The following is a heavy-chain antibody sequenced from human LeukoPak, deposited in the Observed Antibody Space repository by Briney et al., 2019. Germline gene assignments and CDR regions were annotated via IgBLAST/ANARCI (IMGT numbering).Heavy chain of an antibody. CDR1: GYPISRGYY. CDR2: IYHSGST. D-gene: IGHD6-19*01. J-gene: IGHJ4*02. V-gene: IGHV4-38-2*02. Sequence: PSETLSLTCAVSGYPISRGYYWGWLRPPPGTGLEWSGSIYHSGSTYYNPSLKSRDNISVDTSKNQFSLKLSSVTAADTAVYYCARELPGYSSGWFDYWGQGTLVTVSS. CDR3: ARELPGYSSGWFDY.